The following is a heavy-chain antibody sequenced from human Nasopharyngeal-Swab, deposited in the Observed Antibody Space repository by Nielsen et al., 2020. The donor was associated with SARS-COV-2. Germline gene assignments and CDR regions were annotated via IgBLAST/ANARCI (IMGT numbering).Heavy chain of an antibody. Sequence: SETLSLTCAVYGGSFSGYYWSWVRQPPGKGLEWIGEINHSGSTNYNPSLKSRVTISVDTSKNQFSLKLSSVTAADTAVYYCARAQGGKYDFWSGSRTGAFDIWGQGTMVTVSS. CDR3: ARAQGGKYDFWSGSRTGAFDI. CDR1: GGSFSGYY. J-gene: IGHJ3*02. CDR2: INHSGST. V-gene: IGHV4-34*01. D-gene: IGHD3-3*01.